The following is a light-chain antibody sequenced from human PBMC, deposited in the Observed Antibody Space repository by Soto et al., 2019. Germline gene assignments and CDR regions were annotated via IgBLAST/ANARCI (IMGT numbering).Light chain of an antibody. J-gene: IGLJ2*01. CDR3: SSYTSSSTGVV. V-gene: IGLV2-14*01. CDR2: EVS. Sequence: QSVLTQPASVSGSPGQSITISCTGTRSDVGGYNYVSWYQQHPGKAPKLMIYEVSNRPSGVSNRFSGSKSGNTASLTISGLQAEDEADYYCSSYTSSSTGVVFGGGTKLTVL. CDR1: RSDVGGYNY.